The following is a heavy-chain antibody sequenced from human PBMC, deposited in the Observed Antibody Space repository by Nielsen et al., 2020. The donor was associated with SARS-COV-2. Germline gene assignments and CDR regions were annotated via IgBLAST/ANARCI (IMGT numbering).Heavy chain of an antibody. CDR3: TTAACSSTSCYHVDY. J-gene: IGHJ4*02. CDR1: GFTFTNAW. Sequence: GESLKISCAASGFTFTNAWMNWVRQAPGKGLEWVGRIKSKTDGGTTDYAAPVKGRFTISRDDSKNTLYLQMNSLKTEDTAVYYCTTAACSSTSCYHVDYWGQGTLVTVSS. D-gene: IGHD2-2*01. CDR2: IKSKTDGGTT. V-gene: IGHV3-15*01.